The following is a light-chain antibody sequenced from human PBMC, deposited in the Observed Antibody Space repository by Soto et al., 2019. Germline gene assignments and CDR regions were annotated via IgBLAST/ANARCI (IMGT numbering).Light chain of an antibody. V-gene: IGLV1-36*01. CDR1: SSNIGNNA. J-gene: IGLJ3*02. CDR2: YDD. Sequence: QSVLTQPPSVSEAPRQRVTISCSGSSSNIGNNAVNWYQQLPGKAPKLLIYYDDLLPSGVSDRFSGSKSGTSASLAISGLQSEDEADYYCAAWDDSLNCGVFGGGTKLTVL. CDR3: AAWDDSLNCGV.